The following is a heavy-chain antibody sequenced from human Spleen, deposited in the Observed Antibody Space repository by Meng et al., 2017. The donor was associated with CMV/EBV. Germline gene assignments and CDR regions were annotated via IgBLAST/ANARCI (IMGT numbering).Heavy chain of an antibody. CDR3: ARVPWLH. V-gene: IGHV3-30-3*01. D-gene: IGHD3-22*01. CDR1: GFNLTTYI. Sequence: GGSLRLSCTASGFNLTTYIMHWVRQAPGKGLEWVAAITSDASNKYYARSVKGRFTISRDNAENSLYLQMNSLRAEDTAVYYCARVPWLHWGQGTLVTVSS. J-gene: IGHJ4*02. CDR2: ITSDASNK.